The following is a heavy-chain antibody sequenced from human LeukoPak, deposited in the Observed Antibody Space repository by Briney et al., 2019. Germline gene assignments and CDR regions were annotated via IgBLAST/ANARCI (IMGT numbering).Heavy chain of an antibody. D-gene: IGHD6-6*01. CDR1: GFTFSSYD. CDR3: ASERYSRSSYGNFAY. CDR2: ISSRSKYI. Sequence: GGSLRLSCAASGFTFSSYDMHWVRQAPGKGLEWVSSISSRSKYISYADPVKGRFTISRDSAKNSLYLQMNSLRAEDTAVYSCASERYSRSSYGNFAYWGQGALVTVSS. V-gene: IGHV3-21*01. J-gene: IGHJ4*02.